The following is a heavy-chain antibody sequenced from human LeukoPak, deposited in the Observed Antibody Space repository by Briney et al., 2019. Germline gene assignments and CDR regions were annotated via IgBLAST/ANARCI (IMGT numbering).Heavy chain of an antibody. Sequence: PGRSLRLSCAASGFTFSIYWMSWVRQAPGKGLEWVANIKDDGSAKYYVDSVKGRFTISRDNAKNSLFLQMNSLRAEDTAVYYCARGSIWKPTVTTGYWGQGTLVTVS. J-gene: IGHJ4*02. CDR1: GFTFSIYW. CDR3: ARGSIWKPTVTTGY. CDR2: IKDDGSAK. D-gene: IGHD4-17*01. V-gene: IGHV3-7*01.